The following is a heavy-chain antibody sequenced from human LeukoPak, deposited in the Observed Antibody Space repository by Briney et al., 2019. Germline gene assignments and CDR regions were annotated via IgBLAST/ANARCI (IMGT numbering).Heavy chain of an antibody. CDR2: IYSVGTT. CDR1: GFTVSNTF. V-gene: IGHV3-53*01. D-gene: IGHD6-19*01. J-gene: IGHJ4*02. CDR3: ASGSGWLDS. Sequence: GGSLRLSCAASGFTVSNTFMSWVRQAPGKGLEWVSVIYSVGTTYYADSVKGRFTISRDNSKNTLYLQMNSLRAEDTAVYYCASGSGWLDSSGQGTLVTVSS.